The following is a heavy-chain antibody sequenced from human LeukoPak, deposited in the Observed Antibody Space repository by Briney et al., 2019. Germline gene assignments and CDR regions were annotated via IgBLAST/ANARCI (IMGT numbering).Heavy chain of an antibody. V-gene: IGHV1-18*01. CDR3: ARDMYYYDSSGYYYPKH. D-gene: IGHD3-22*01. CDR1: VYTFTSYG. CDR2: ISAYNGNT. Sequence: ASVKVSCKASVYTFTSYGISWVRQAPGQGLEWMGWISAYNGNTNYAQKLQGRVTMTTDTSTSTAYMELRSLRSDDTAVYYCARDMYYYDSSGYYYPKHWGQGTLVTVSS. J-gene: IGHJ4*02.